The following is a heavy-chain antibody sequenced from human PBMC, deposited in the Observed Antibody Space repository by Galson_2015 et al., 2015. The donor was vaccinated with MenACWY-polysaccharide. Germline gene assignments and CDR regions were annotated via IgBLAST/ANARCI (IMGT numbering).Heavy chain of an antibody. CDR3: TRVCIAAAGVAFDI. V-gene: IGHV3-49*04. Sequence: SLRLSCAASGFTFGDYAMSWVRQAPGKGLEWVGFIRSKAHGGTTEYGTSVKGRFTISRDDSKSSASLQLNSLKTEDTAVYYCTRVCIAAAGVAFDIWGQGIMVTVSS. D-gene: IGHD6-13*01. J-gene: IGHJ3*02. CDR2: IRSKAHGGTT. CDR1: GFTFGDYA.